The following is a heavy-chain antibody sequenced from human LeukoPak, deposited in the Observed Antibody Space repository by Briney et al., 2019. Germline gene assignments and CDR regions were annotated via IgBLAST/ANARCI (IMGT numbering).Heavy chain of an antibody. D-gene: IGHD1-7*01. V-gene: IGHV3-23*01. Sequence: GGSLRLSCAASGFTFSSYAMTWVRQAPGKGLEWVSAISGSGGSTYFADSVKGRFTISRDNSKNTLYLQMNSLRAEDTAVYYCAKKRGLELLYYYYMDVWGKGTTVTVSS. J-gene: IGHJ6*03. CDR1: GFTFSSYA. CDR2: ISGSGGST. CDR3: AKKRGLELLYYYYMDV.